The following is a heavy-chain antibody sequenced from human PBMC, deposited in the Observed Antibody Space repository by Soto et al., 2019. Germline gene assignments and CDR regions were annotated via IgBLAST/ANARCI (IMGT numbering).Heavy chain of an antibody. CDR1: GFTFSSYA. CDR3: ARDKSGSYYEGCFDY. CDR2: ISYDGSNK. V-gene: IGHV3-30-3*01. J-gene: IGHJ4*02. Sequence: QVQLVESGGGVVQPGRSLRLSCAASGFTFSSYAMHWVRQAPGKGLEWVAVISYDGSNKYYADSVKGRFTISRDNSKNTLYLQMNSLRAEDTAVYYCARDKSGSYYEGCFDYWGQGTLVTVSS. D-gene: IGHD1-26*01.